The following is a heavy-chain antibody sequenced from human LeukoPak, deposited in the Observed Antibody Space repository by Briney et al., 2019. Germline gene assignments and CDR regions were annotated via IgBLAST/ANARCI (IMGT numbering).Heavy chain of an antibody. D-gene: IGHD2-15*01. J-gene: IGHJ3*02. CDR2: MYYSGST. CDR1: GGSISSSGYY. Sequence: SETLSLTCTVSGGSISSSGYYWGWIRQPPGKGLEWIGSMYYSGSTYYNPSLKSRVTISVDTSKNQFSLKLSPVTAADTAVYYCARIACSGGSCYSQRGAFDIWGQGTVVTVSS. CDR3: ARIACSGGSCYSQRGAFDI. V-gene: IGHV4-39*07.